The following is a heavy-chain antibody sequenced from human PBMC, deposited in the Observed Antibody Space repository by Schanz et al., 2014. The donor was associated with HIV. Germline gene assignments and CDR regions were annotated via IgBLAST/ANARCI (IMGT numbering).Heavy chain of an antibody. D-gene: IGHD1-26*01. V-gene: IGHV3-30*18. Sequence: QELLVESGGGVVQPGRSLRLSCVASGFTFSGYGMHWVRQAPGKGLEWVAVISYDGSNKYYTDSVKGRFTISRDISKNTLYLQMYSLRAEDTAVYYCAKDGSWEAFDAFDIWGQGTMVTVSS. CDR3: AKDGSWEAFDAFDI. J-gene: IGHJ3*02. CDR1: GFTFSGYG. CDR2: ISYDGSNK.